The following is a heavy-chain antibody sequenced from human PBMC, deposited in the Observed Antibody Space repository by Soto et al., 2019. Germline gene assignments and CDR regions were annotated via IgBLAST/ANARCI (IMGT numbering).Heavy chain of an antibody. CDR1: GYTFTSYG. V-gene: IGHV1-18*01. J-gene: IGHJ4*02. CDR3: ARDGRRYYGSGSYDAFDY. D-gene: IGHD3-10*01. CDR2: ISAYNGNT. Sequence: ASVQVSCKASGYTFTSYGISWVRQAPGQGLEWMGWISAYNGNTNYAQKLQGRVTMTTDTSTSTAYMELRSLRSDDTAVYYCARDGRRYYGSGSYDAFDYWGQGTLVTVSS.